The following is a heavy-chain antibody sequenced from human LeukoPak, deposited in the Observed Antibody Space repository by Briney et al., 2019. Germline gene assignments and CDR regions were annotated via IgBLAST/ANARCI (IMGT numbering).Heavy chain of an antibody. J-gene: IGHJ4*02. CDR3: AKPYYSGYDFTFFF. V-gene: IGHV3-43*02. CDR2: ISGDGGST. Sequence: GGSLRLSCAASGFTFDDYAMHWVRQAPGKGLEWVSLISGDGGSTYYADSVKGRFTISRDNSKNSLYLQMNSLRTEDTALYCCAKPYYSGYDFTFFFWGQGTLVTVSS. CDR1: GFTFDDYA. D-gene: IGHD5-12*01.